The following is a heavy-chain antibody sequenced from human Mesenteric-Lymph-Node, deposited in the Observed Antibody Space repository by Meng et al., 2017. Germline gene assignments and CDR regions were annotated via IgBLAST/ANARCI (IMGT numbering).Heavy chain of an antibody. Sequence: QLCEAGGGLVKRGGSLRLSCAASGFTFSNAWMNWVRQAPGKGLEWVGRIKGLTDGGTTEYAAPVEGRFTISRSDSKNMLYLQMNSLKIEDTAVYYCSTLYRLDPWGQGTLVTVSS. D-gene: IGHD3-16*01. CDR1: GFTFSNAW. J-gene: IGHJ5*02. V-gene: IGHV3-15*01. CDR2: IKGLTDGGTT. CDR3: STLYRLDP.